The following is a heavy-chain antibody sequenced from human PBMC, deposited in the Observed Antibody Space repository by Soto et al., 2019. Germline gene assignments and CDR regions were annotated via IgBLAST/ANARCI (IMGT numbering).Heavy chain of an antibody. V-gene: IGHV1-18*01. J-gene: IGHJ6*04. D-gene: IGHD6-6*01. CDR1: GYSFTTYG. Sequence: QVQLVQSRGEVKKPGASVKVSCKTSGYSFTTYGISWVRQAPGQGLEWMGWISGYNGNTNYAQNHQGRGTITTHTSTSTAYMELRTLRSDDTAVYYCAREAPAPYYYYGMDVWGKGRTLTVSS. CDR3: AREAPAPYYYYGMDV. CDR2: ISGYNGNT.